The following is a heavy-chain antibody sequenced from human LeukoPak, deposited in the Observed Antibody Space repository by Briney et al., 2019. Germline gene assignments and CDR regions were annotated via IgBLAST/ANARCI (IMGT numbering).Heavy chain of an antibody. D-gene: IGHD3-16*01. CDR1: GYTLSHHY. CDR2: INPNSGDT. J-gene: IGHJ4*02. Sequence: ASVTVSYKASGYTLSHHYIHWVRQAPGHALEWMGWINPNSGDTKYAQKFQGRLTMPRDTSISTAYMELSRRRSYDTDVYYCATQRGSYLWGTVWDYWGEGTLVTVSS. CDR3: ATQRGSYLWGTVWDY. V-gene: IGHV1-2*02.